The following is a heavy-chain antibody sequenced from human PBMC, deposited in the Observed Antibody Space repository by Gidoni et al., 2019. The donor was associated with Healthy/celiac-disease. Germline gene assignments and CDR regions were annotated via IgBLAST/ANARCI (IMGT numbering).Heavy chain of an antibody. CDR1: GFTFSSYD. CDR2: IGTAGDT. CDR3: ARGTTTVTTSAFDI. V-gene: IGHV3-13*01. J-gene: IGHJ3*02. Sequence: EVQLVESGGGLVQPGGSLRLSCAASGFTFSSYDMHWVRQATGKGLEWVSAIGTAGDTYYPGSVKGRFTISRENAKNSLYLQMNSLRAGDTAVYYCARGTTTVTTSAFDIWGQGTMVTVSS. D-gene: IGHD4-17*01.